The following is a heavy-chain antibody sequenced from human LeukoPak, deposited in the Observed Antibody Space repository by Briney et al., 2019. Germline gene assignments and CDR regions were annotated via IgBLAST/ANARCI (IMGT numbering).Heavy chain of an antibody. D-gene: IGHD3-9*01. V-gene: IGHV3-11*01. CDR1: GFTFSDYY. Sequence: GVSLRLSCAASGFTFSDYYMSWLREAPGKGLEWVSYISSSGSNIYYADSVRGRFTISRDNAKNSLYLQMNRLRAEDTAMYYCAKESYDILPGPLGVYGMDVWGQGTTVTVSS. J-gene: IGHJ6*02. CDR2: ISSSGSNI. CDR3: AKESYDILPGPLGVYGMDV.